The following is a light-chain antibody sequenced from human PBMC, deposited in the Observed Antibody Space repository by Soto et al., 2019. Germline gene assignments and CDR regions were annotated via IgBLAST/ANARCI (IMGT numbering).Light chain of an antibody. J-gene: IGLJ3*02. CDR1: SGHSSYA. V-gene: IGLV4-69*01. CDR3: QTWGTGLLV. Sequence: QLVLTQSPSASASLGASVKLTCTLSSGHSSYAIAWHQQQPEKGPRYLMKLNSDGSHSKGDGIPDRFSGSSSGAERYLTISGLQSEDEADYSCQTWGTGLLVFGGGTKVTVL. CDR2: LNSDGSH.